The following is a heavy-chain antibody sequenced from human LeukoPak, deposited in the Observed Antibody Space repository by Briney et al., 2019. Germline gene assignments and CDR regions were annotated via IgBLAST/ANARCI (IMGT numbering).Heavy chain of an antibody. CDR1: GFTFSSYA. CDR2: ISYDGSNK. CDR3: ARDRSSSITR. J-gene: IGHJ4*02. D-gene: IGHD6-13*01. Sequence: PGGSLRLSCAASGFTFSSYAMHWVRQAPGKGLEWVAVISYDGSNKYYADSVKGRFTISRDNPKNTLYLQMNSLRAEDTAVYYCARDRSSSITRWGQGTLVTVSS. V-gene: IGHV3-30-3*01.